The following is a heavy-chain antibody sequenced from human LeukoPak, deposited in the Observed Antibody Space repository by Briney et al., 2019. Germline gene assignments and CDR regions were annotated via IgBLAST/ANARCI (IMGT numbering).Heavy chain of an antibody. V-gene: IGHV5-51*01. CDR1: GYSFTSYW. CDR2: IYPGDSDT. D-gene: IGHD3-9*01. Sequence: GESLKISCKGSGYSFTSYWIGWVRQMPGKGLEWMGIIYPGDSDTRYSPSFQGQVTISADKSISTAYLQWSSLKASDTAMYYCARLQAPEYYDILTGYYPYYFDYWGQGTLVTVSS. CDR3: ARLQAPEYYDILTGYYPYYFDY. J-gene: IGHJ4*02.